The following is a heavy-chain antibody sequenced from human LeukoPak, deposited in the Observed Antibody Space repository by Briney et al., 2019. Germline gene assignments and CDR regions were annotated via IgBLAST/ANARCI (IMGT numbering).Heavy chain of an antibody. Sequence: PSETLSLTCTVSGGSISSGSYYWNWIRQPAGKGLEWIGRIYTSGSTNYNPSLKSRVTISVDTSKNQFSLKLSSVTAADTAVYYCARKLGYCSSTSCYVPPWLDYWGQGTLVTVSS. CDR1: GGSISSGSYY. D-gene: IGHD2-2*01. J-gene: IGHJ4*02. CDR3: ARKLGYCSSTSCYVPPWLDY. CDR2: IYTSGST. V-gene: IGHV4-61*02.